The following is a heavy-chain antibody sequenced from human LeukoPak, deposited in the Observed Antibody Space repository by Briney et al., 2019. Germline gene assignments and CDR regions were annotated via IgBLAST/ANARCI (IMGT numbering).Heavy chain of an antibody. D-gene: IGHD2-8*02. CDR1: GFALSNYW. J-gene: IGHJ4*02. CDR3: GRRYCSGATCYFDY. CDR2: ISRDGSIT. Sequence: SGGSLRLSCAASGFALSNYWMDWVRQAPGEGLVWLSHISRDGSITNYADSVKGRFTISRDNAKSTLSLQMNSLRAEDTGVYYCGRRYCSGATCYFDYWGQGTLVTVSS. V-gene: IGHV3-74*01.